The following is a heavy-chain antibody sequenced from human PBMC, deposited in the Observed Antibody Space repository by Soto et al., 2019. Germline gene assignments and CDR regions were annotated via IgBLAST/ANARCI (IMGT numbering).Heavy chain of an antibody. V-gene: IGHV1-8*01. CDR2: MNPNSGNT. CDR1: GYTFTTYD. J-gene: IGHJ5*02. CDR3: AREVRHGWFDP. Sequence: ASVKVSCKASGYTFTTYDINWVRQTTGQRLEWMGWMNPNSGNTGYAQKFQGRVTMTRNTSISTAYMELYSLRADDTAVYNCAREVRHGWFDPWGQGTLVTVSS.